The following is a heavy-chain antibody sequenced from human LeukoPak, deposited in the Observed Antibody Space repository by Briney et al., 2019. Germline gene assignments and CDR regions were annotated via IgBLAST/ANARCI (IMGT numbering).Heavy chain of an antibody. CDR3: ARVNYFAPYYFDY. Sequence: TETLSLTCAVYGGSFSGYYWSWIRQPPGKGLEWIGEINHSGSTNYNPSLKSRVTISVDTSKNQFSLKLSSVTAADTAVYYCARVNYFAPYYFDYWGQGTLVTVSS. CDR1: GGSFSGYY. J-gene: IGHJ4*02. V-gene: IGHV4-34*01. CDR2: INHSGST. D-gene: IGHD2/OR15-2a*01.